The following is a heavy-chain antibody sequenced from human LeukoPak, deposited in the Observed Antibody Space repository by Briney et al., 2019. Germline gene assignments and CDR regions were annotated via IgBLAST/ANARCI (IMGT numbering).Heavy chain of an antibody. CDR2: IHHSGST. CDR3: ARASILSTGDHFDP. D-gene: IGHD5/OR15-5a*01. J-gene: IGHJ5*02. V-gene: IGHV4-39*07. CDR1: GGSITDGTFY. Sequence: SETLSLTCIVSGGSITDGTFYWGWTRQSPGKGLEWIGTIHHSGSTFYNPSLQSRVTISVDTSKNQFSLKLSSVTAADTAVYYCARASILSTGDHFDPWGQGTLVTVSS.